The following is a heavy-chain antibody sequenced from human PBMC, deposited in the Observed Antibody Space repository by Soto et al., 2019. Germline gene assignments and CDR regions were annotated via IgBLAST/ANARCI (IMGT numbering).Heavy chain of an antibody. D-gene: IGHD6-13*01. CDR3: TRDASRDSSARGWFDP. J-gene: IGHJ5*02. CDR2: ISSNSAYI. CDR1: GFTFRIFT. V-gene: IGHV3-21*01. Sequence: GGSLRLSCAASGFTFRIFTMNWVRQAPGKGLEWVSTISSNSAYIYYTDALRGRFTISRDNAKNSLHLQMNSLRAEDTAVYYCTRDASRDSSARGWFDPWGPGTLVTVSS.